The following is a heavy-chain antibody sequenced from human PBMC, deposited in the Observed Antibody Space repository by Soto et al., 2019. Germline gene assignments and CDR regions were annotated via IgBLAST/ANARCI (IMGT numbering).Heavy chain of an antibody. CDR3: ARVGDIVVVPAVNWFDP. CDR2: IYYSGST. Sequence: PSETLSLTCTVSGVSISSGGYYWSWIRQHPGKGLEWIGYIYYSGSTYYNPSLKSRVTISVDTSKNQFSLKLSSVTAADTAVYYCARVGDIVVVPAVNWFDPWGQGTLVTVSS. V-gene: IGHV4-31*03. CDR1: GVSISSGGYY. D-gene: IGHD2-2*01. J-gene: IGHJ5*02.